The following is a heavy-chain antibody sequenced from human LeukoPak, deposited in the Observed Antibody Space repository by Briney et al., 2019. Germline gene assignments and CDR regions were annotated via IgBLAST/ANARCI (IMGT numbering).Heavy chain of an antibody. CDR3: AKTRFGELLSYFDY. D-gene: IGHD3-10*02. CDR1: GFTFSSYA. CDR2: ISGSDGST. V-gene: IGHV3-23*01. J-gene: IGHJ4*02. Sequence: GGSLRLSCAASGFTFSSYAMSWVRQAPGKGLEWVSAISGSDGSTYYADSVKGRFTISRDNSKNTLYLQMNSLRAEDTAVYYCAKTRFGELLSYFDYWGQGTLVTVSS.